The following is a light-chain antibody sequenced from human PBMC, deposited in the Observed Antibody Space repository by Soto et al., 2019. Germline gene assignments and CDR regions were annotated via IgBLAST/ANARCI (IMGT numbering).Light chain of an antibody. V-gene: IGKV3-15*01. CDR2: GAS. CDR3: QQYNDWPRT. J-gene: IGKJ5*01. CDR1: QSVSSN. Sequence: EIVMTQSPATLSVSPGERATLSFRASQSVSSNLAWYQQKPGQAPRLLIYGASTRATAFPARFSGSGSGTEFTLTISSLQSEDFAVYYCQQYNDWPRTFGQGTRLEIK.